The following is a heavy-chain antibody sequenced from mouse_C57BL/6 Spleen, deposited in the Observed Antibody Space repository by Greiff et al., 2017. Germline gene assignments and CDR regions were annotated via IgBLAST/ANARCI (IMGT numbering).Heavy chain of an antibody. CDR1: GYTFTEYT. CDR3: ARHEDVYYGNYDAMDY. J-gene: IGHJ4*01. Sequence: VQGVESGAELVKPGASVKLSCKASGYTFTEYTIHWVKQRSGQGLEWIGWFYPGSGSIKYNEKFKDKAPLTANKSSSTVYMELIRLTSEYSAVYFCARHEDVYYGNYDAMDYWGQGTSVTVSS. D-gene: IGHD2-1*01. V-gene: IGHV1-62-2*01. CDR2: FYPGSGSI.